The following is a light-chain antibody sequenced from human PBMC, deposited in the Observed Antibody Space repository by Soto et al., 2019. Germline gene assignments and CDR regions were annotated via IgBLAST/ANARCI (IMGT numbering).Light chain of an antibody. J-gene: IGLJ2*01. Sequence: QSVLTQPASVSGSPGQSITISCTGSSSDVGAYNFVSWYQQHPGKAPKLMIYDVSNRPSGVSNRFSGSKSGNTASLTISGLQAEDEADYYCSSYTSSRLGVFGGGTKVTVL. CDR2: DVS. CDR1: SSDVGAYNF. CDR3: SSYTSSRLGV. V-gene: IGLV2-14*01.